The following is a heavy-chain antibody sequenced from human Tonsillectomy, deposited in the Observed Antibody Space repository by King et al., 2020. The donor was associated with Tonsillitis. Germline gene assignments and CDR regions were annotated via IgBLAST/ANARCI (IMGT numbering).Heavy chain of an antibody. J-gene: IGHJ4*02. Sequence: QLQESGPGLVKPSETLSLTCTVSGGSISSYYWSWIRQPPGKGLEWIGYIYYSGSTNYNPSLKSRVTISVDTSKNQFSLKLSSVTAADTAVYYFARVFRSGRGPFYSDYWGQGTLVTVSS. CDR1: GGSISSYY. CDR2: IYYSGST. D-gene: IGHD2/OR15-2a*01. V-gene: IGHV4-59*01. CDR3: ARVFRSGRGPFYSDY.